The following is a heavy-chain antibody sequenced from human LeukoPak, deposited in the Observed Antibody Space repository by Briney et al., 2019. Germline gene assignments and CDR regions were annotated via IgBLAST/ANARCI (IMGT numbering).Heavy chain of an antibody. CDR2: IYYSGSS. CDR3: ARRLRQNLFDP. D-gene: IGHD4-17*01. Sequence: SASLSLTCTASGVSISSDYRSWIRLPPGKRLEWIGYIYYSGSSNYNSSLKSRVTMSVDTSKNQFSLKLTSVTAADTAVYYCARRLRQNLFDPWGQGTLVTVSS. CDR1: GVSISSDY. J-gene: IGHJ5*02. V-gene: IGHV4-59*08.